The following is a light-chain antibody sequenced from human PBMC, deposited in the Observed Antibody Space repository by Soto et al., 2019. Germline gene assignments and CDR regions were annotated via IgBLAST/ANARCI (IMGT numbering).Light chain of an antibody. CDR3: ASWDDGLTGYV. CDR2: RNN. V-gene: IGLV1-44*01. Sequence: QSVLTQPPSASGTPGQTVTISCSGSTSNVGRNTVNWYQQLPGTAPKLLIYRNNQRPSGVPDRFSGSKSGTSASLAISGLQSDDESDYYCASWDDGLTGYVFGTGTKVTVL. CDR1: TSNVGRNT. J-gene: IGLJ1*01.